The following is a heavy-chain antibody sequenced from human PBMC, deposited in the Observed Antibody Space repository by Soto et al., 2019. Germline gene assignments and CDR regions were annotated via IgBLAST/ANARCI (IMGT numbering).Heavy chain of an antibody. J-gene: IGHJ4*02. Sequence: PSETLSLTCTVSGGSSGNAAYSWSWIRQPPGKGLEWIGYIYPSGMPFYNPSLRSRVTISIDRSNHQFSLNLKSVTAADTAVYYCARERGGYGLFDSWGQGTLVTVSS. CDR3: ARERGGYGLFDS. V-gene: IGHV4-30-2*01. CDR2: IYPSGMP. D-gene: IGHD5-18*01. CDR1: GGSSGNAAYS.